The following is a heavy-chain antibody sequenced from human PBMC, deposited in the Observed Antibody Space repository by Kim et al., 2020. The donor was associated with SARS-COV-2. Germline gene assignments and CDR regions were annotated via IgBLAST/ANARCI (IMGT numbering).Heavy chain of an antibody. CDR2: INHSGST. Sequence: SETLSLTCAVYGGSFSGYYWSWIRQPPGKGLEWIGEINHSGSTNYNPSLKSRVTISVDTSKNQFSLKLSSVTAADTAVYYCARQHYYDSSGYYAFDIWGQGTMVTVSS. CDR3: ARQHYYDSSGYYAFDI. V-gene: IGHV4-34*01. J-gene: IGHJ3*02. CDR1: GGSFSGYY. D-gene: IGHD3-22*01.